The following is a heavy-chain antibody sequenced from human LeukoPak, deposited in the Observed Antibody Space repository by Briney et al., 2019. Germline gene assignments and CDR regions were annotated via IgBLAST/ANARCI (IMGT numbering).Heavy chain of an antibody. CDR2: INPSGGST. D-gene: IGHD2-21*01. V-gene: IGHV1-46*03. CDR3: ACVVRGAFDI. J-gene: IGHJ3*02. CDR1: GFTFTSYY. Sequence: ASVKVSCKASGFTFTSYYMHWARQAPGQGLEWMGIINPSGGSTSYPQKFQGRVTMTRDTSTSTVYMELSSLRSEDTAVYYCACVVRGAFDIWGQGTLVTVSS.